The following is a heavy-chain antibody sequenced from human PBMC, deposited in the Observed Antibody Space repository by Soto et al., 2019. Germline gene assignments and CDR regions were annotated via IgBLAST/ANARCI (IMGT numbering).Heavy chain of an antibody. CDR1: GGTFSNYA. V-gene: IGHV1-69*06. Sequence: QVQLVQSGAEVKKPGSSVRVSCKASGGTFSNYAISWVRQAPGQGLEWMGGIIPAFGTTNYAQRFQGRVTITADKTTSTDYRALSRLISADPAVYYCTRAESSSGLDYRGQGTLLSVPS. CDR3: TRAESSSGLDY. CDR2: IIPAFGTT. D-gene: IGHD6-13*01. J-gene: IGHJ4*02.